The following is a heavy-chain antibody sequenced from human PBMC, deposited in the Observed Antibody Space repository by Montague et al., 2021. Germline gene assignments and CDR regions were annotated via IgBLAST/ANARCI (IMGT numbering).Heavy chain of an antibody. V-gene: IGHV3-9*01. J-gene: IGHJ4*02. CDR2: ISWNSGSI. Sequence: SRRLSLSASGFTFDDYAMHWVRQTPGKGLEWVSGISWNSGSIGYADSVKGRFTISRDNAKNSLYLQMNSLRAEDTALYYCAKDAGIVVVPARHFDYWGQGTLVTVSS. CDR3: AKDAGIVVVPARHFDY. D-gene: IGHD2-2*01. CDR1: GFTFDDYA.